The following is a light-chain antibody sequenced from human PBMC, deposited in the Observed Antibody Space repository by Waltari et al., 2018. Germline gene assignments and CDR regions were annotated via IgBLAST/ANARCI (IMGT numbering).Light chain of an antibody. J-gene: IGLJ1*01. CDR1: SSDIGGNF. Sequence: QSLLTQSPSASGTPGQRVTISCSGSSSDIGGNFVYWYQQLPGTAPRLLIYKNNQRPSGVPDQCSASKSGTSASLAISGLRSEDEADYYCASWHDSLSGPVFGTGTRVTVL. V-gene: IGLV1-47*01. CDR3: ASWHDSLSGPV. CDR2: KNN.